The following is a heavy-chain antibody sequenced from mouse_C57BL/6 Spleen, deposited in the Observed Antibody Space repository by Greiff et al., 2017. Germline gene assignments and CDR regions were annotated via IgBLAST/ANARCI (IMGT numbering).Heavy chain of an antibody. D-gene: IGHD1-1*01. CDR3: ARTLYGSSYKYAMDY. Sequence: VQLQQPGAELVKPGASVKMSCKASGYTFTSYWITWVKQRPGQGLEWIGDIYPGSGSTNYNEKFKSKATLTVDTSSSTAYMQLSSLTSEDSAVYYCARTLYGSSYKYAMDYWGQGTSVTVSS. V-gene: IGHV1-55*01. CDR2: IYPGSGST. CDR1: GYTFTSYW. J-gene: IGHJ4*01.